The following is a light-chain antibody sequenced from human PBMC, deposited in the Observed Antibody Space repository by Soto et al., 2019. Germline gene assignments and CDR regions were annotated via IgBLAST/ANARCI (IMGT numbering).Light chain of an antibody. J-gene: IGLJ1*01. CDR2: EVS. V-gene: IGLV2-23*02. CDR3: CSYAGSSNFYV. Sequence: LPRPASGSGAAGQSITLSCPGTSSDVGSYNLVSWYQQHPGKAPKLMIYEVSKRPSGVSNRFSGSKSGNTASLTISGLQAEDEADYYCCSYAGSSNFYVFGTGTKVTV. CDR1: SSDVGSYNL.